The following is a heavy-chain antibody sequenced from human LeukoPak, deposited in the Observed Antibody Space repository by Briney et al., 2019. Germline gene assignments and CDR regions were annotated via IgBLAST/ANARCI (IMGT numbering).Heavy chain of an antibody. Sequence: ASVKVSCKASGYTFTSYYMHWVRQAPGQGLEWMGIINPSGGSTSYAQKFQGRVTMTRDTSTSTVYMELSSLRSEDTAVYYCARDDGLVFDWSRSPDYWGQGTLVTVSS. J-gene: IGHJ4*02. D-gene: IGHD3-9*01. CDR1: GYTFTSYY. CDR2: INPSGGST. CDR3: ARDDGLVFDWSRSPDY. V-gene: IGHV1-46*01.